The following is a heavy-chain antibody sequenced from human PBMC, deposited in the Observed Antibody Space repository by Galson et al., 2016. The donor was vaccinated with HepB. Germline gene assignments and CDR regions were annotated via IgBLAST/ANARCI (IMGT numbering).Heavy chain of an antibody. D-gene: IGHD5-18*01. V-gene: IGHV4-59*01. CDR1: GDSISTYF. CDR2: VSYRGST. CDR3: ARTRGYSYGPQLYYFDS. J-gene: IGHJ4*02. Sequence: LSLTCTVSGDSISTYFWSWIRPPPGKGLDWIGCVSYRGSTNYNPSLKSRVTISVDTSKNQFSLKLSSVTAADTAVYYCARTRGYSYGPQLYYFDSWGQGTLVTVSS.